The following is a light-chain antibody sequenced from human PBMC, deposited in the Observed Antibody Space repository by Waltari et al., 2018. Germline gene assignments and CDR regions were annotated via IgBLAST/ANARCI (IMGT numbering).Light chain of an antibody. Sequence: DIQMTQSPSTLSASIGDRVTITGRASQSISTWLAWYQQKPGKAPKRLIYKASILETEVPSRFSGSGSVTEFTLTINSLQPDDFATYYCQQSNPWSSTFGQGTRLDIK. J-gene: IGKJ5*01. V-gene: IGKV1-5*03. CDR2: KAS. CDR1: QSISTW. CDR3: QQSNPWSST.